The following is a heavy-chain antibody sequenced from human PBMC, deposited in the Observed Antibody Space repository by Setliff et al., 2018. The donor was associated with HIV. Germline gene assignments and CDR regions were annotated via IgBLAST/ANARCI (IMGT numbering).Heavy chain of an antibody. J-gene: IGHJ3*02. CDR3: AREQEAGAGTNDAFDI. CDR1: GGSISSYY. CDR2: IYYSGTT. D-gene: IGHD6-13*01. V-gene: IGHV4-59*01. Sequence: SETLSLTCTVSGGSISSYYWSWIRQPPGKGLEWIGYIYYSGTTNYNPSLKSRVTISVDTSKNQFSLKLSSVTAADTAVYYCAREQEAGAGTNDAFDIWGQGTMVTV.